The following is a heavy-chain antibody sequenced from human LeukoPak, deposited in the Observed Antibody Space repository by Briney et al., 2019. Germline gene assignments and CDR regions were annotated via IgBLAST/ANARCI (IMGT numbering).Heavy chain of an antibody. J-gene: IGHJ4*02. CDR1: GFTFSSYG. CDR3: ARDLLGWELHYFDY. D-gene: IGHD1-26*01. CDR2: ISSGSSYI. V-gene: IGHV3-21*01. Sequence: MSGGSLRLSCAASGFTFSSYGMSWVRQAPGKGLEWVSIISSGSSYIHYADSVKGRFSISRDNAKNSLYLQMNSLRAEDTAVYYCARDLLGWELHYFDYWGQGTLVTVSS.